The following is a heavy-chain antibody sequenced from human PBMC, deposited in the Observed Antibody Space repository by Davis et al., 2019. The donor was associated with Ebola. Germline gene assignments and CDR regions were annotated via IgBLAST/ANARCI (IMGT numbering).Heavy chain of an antibody. Sequence: MPSETLSLTCAVYGGSFSGYYWSWIRQPPGKGLEWIGEIYHSGRTNYNPSLKSRVTISVDTSKNQFSLKMSSVTAADTDVYYCAREGRSGYSNWFDPWGQGTLVTVSS. D-gene: IGHD3-22*01. J-gene: IGHJ5*02. V-gene: IGHV4-34*01. CDR2: IYHSGRT. CDR1: GGSFSGYY. CDR3: AREGRSGYSNWFDP.